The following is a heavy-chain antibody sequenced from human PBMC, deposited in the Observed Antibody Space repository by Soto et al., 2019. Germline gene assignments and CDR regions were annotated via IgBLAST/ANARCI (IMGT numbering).Heavy chain of an antibody. CDR3: SFQSYDSTRYYYGS. D-gene: IGHD3-22*01. CDR2: MYSGGNT. J-gene: IGHJ5*01. CDR1: GGSFSSSTYY. Sequence: SETLSLTCTVSGGSFSSSTYYWGWIRQHPGKGLEWIGSMYSGGNTYYNPSLKSRVTVSVDTSKNHFSLKLTSVTAADTAMYYCSFQSYDSTRYYYGSWGQGSLVTVSS. V-gene: IGHV4-39*02.